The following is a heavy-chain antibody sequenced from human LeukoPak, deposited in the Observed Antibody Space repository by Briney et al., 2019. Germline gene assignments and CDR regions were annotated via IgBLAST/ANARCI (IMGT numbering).Heavy chain of an antibody. Sequence: PSETLSLTCTVSGGSIGSGDYYWSWIRQPPGKGLEWIGYIYYSGSTYYNPSLRSRLTISVDTSRNYFSLRLSSVTAADTAVYYCARYDILTGQLDSWGQGTLVTVSS. D-gene: IGHD3-9*01. CDR2: IYYSGST. J-gene: IGHJ4*02. CDR3: ARYDILTGQLDS. CDR1: GGSIGSGDYY. V-gene: IGHV4-30-4*01.